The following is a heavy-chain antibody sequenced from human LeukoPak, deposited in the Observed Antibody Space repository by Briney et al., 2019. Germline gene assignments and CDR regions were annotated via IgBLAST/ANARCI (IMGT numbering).Heavy chain of an antibody. CDR3: AADYGDYSYNWFVP. Sequence: AAVKVSCKASGFTVTSSVVQGVGQAGGQHGEGIEWIVVLSRNTNYPQKFHQRVTITRDMSTSTAYIELSRLRSEDTAVYYCAADYGDYSYNWFVPLRQPTLLTVSS. CDR2: IVVLSRNT. J-gene: IGHJ5*02. D-gene: IGHD4-17*01. V-gene: IGHV1-58*01. CDR1: GFTVTSSV.